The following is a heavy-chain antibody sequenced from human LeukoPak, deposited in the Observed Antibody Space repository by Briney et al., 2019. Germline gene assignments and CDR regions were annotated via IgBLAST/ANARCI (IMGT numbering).Heavy chain of an antibody. CDR3: ARHLPGTVTTTRGRMDV. V-gene: IGHV4-4*02. Sequence: SGTLSLTCAVSGGSISSSNWWSWVRQPPGQGLEWIGEIYHSGSTNYDPSLKSRVTISVDKSKNQFSLKLSSVTAADTAVYYCARHLPGTVTTTRGRMDVWGKGTTVTISS. CDR1: GGSISSSNW. D-gene: IGHD4-17*01. J-gene: IGHJ6*03. CDR2: IYHSGST.